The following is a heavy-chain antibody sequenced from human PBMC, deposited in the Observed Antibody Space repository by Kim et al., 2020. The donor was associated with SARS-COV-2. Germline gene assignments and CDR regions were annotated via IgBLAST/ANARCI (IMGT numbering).Heavy chain of an antibody. J-gene: IGHJ4*02. Sequence: SETLSLTCTVSGGSISSGSYYWSWIRQPAGKGLEWIGRIYTSGSTNYNPSLKSRVTISVDTSKNQFSLKLSSVTAADTAVYYCARASAPGYYDILSGASDYWGQGTLVTVSS. CDR1: GGSISSGSYY. CDR2: IYTSGST. D-gene: IGHD3-9*01. V-gene: IGHV4-61*02. CDR3: ARASAPGYYDILSGASDY.